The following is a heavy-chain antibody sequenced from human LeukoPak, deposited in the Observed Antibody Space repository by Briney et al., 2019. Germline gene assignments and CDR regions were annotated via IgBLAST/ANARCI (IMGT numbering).Heavy chain of an antibody. CDR1: GYTFTGYY. J-gene: IGHJ4*02. CDR3: ARGTPWAYIAVAGPDFDY. V-gene: IGHV1-2*02. D-gene: IGHD6-19*01. CDR2: INPNSGGT. Sequence: GASVKVSCKASGYTFTGYYMHWVRQAPGQGLEWMGWINPNSGGTNYAQKFQGRVTMTRDTSISTAYMELSRLRSDDTAVYYCARGTPWAYIAVAGPDFDYWGQGTLVTVSS.